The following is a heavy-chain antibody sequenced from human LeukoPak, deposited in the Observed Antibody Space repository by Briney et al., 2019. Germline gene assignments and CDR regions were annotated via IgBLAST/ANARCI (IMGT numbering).Heavy chain of an antibody. J-gene: IGHJ4*02. D-gene: IGHD3-16*01. CDR2: INHSGST. V-gene: IGHV4-34*01. CDR1: GGSFSGYY. CDR3: ASRDGEVMGSVDY. Sequence: SETLSLTCAVYGGSFSGYYWSWIRQPPGKGLEWIGEINHSGSTNYNPSLKSRVTISVDTSKNQFSLKLSSVTAADTAVYYCASRDGEVMGSVDYWGQGTLVTVSS.